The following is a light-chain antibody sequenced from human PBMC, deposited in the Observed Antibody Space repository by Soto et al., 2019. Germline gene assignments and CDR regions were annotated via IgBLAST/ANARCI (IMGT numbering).Light chain of an antibody. CDR1: QDISHY. Sequence: DIPMTQSPSSVSASVGDRVTITSQASQDISHYLNWYQQKPGKAPNLLIYDAANLQRGVPSRFSGGGSGTLFTFTISSLQAEDIATYYCQQYDNLPITFGQGTRLEIK. V-gene: IGKV1-33*01. J-gene: IGKJ5*01. CDR2: DAA. CDR3: QQYDNLPIT.